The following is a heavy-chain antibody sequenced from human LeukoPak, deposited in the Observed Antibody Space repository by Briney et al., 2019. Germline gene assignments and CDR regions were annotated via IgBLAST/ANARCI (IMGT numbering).Heavy chain of an antibody. CDR1: GYTFTSYD. V-gene: IGHV1-8*01. Sequence: ASVKVSCKASGYTFTSYDINWVRQATGQGREWMGWMNPNGGNTGYAQKFQGRVTMTRNTSINTAYMELSSLTSGDTAVYYCARGTAATGGAFDHWGQGTLVTVSS. J-gene: IGHJ4*02. CDR2: MNPNGGNT. CDR3: ARGTAATGGAFDH. D-gene: IGHD6-25*01.